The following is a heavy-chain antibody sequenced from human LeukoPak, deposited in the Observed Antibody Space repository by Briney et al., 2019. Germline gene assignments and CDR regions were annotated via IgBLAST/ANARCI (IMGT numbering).Heavy chain of an antibody. Sequence: SETLSLTCTVSGGSISNYYWSWIRQPPGKGLEWIGYIQYSGSTNYNPSLKSRVTISVDTSKNQFSLKLTSVTAADTAVYYCARSVFTTSSYPYFCDYWGQGTLVTVSS. J-gene: IGHJ4*02. V-gene: IGHV4-59*01. D-gene: IGHD3-22*01. CDR3: ARSVFTTSSYPYFCDY. CDR2: IQYSGST. CDR1: GGSISNYY.